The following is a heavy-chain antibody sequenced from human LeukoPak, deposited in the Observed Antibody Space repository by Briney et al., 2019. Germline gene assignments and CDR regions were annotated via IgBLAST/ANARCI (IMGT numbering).Heavy chain of an antibody. CDR1: GYTFTGYY. CDR2: INPNSGGT. CDR3: AKGGLVYCSGGSCYHAFDI. D-gene: IGHD2-15*01. Sequence: GASVKVSCKASGYTFTGYYMHWVRQAPGQGLEWMGWINPNSGGTNYAQKFQGRVTMTRDTSISTAYMELSRLRSDDTAVYYCAKGGLVYCSGGSCYHAFDIWGQGTMVTVSS. V-gene: IGHV1-2*02. J-gene: IGHJ3*02.